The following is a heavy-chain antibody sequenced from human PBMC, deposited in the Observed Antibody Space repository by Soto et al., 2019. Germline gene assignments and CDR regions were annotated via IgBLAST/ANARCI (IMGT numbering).Heavy chain of an antibody. CDR2: IRHFDNAM. CDR3: AKDKGELYFDF. J-gene: IGHJ4*02. V-gene: IGHV3-48*02. Sequence: VLLVESGGGLVQPGGSLRLSCVASGFTFRSSSMHWIRQAPGRGLEWISHIRHFDNAMFYADSVKGRFTISRDNARNSLFLQMNSLRDEDTALYYCAKDKGELYFDFWGQGTLVTVSS. D-gene: IGHD1-7*01. CDR1: GFTFRSSS.